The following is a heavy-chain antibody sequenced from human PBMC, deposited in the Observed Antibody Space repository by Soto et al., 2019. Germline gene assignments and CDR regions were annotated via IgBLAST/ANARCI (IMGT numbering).Heavy chain of an antibody. CDR3: VRSKGGYSYGTPFDY. V-gene: IGHV3-9*01. Sequence: EVQLEESGGALVQPGRSLRLSCAASGFTFDDYAMNWVRQVLGKGREWVSSISWNSGNIGYADSVKGRFTTSRDKAKNSLYLQMSSLRPEDTALYYCVRSKGGYSYGTPFDYWGQGTLVTVSS. D-gene: IGHD5-18*01. CDR2: ISWNSGNI. J-gene: IGHJ4*02. CDR1: GFTFDDYA.